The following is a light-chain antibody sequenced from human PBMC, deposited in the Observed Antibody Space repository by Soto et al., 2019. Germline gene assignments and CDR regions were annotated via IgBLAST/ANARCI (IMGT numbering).Light chain of an antibody. CDR1: QSINNW. J-gene: IGKJ2*03. CDR2: DAS. Sequence: DIQMTQSPSTLAASVGDRVTITCRASQSINNWLAWYQQRPGKAPKILIHDASNLENGVPSRFSGSGSGTDFTLTISSVEPDDFATYYCQHYDPYSPLYSFGQGTNLEI. V-gene: IGKV1-5*01. CDR3: QHYDPYSPLYS.